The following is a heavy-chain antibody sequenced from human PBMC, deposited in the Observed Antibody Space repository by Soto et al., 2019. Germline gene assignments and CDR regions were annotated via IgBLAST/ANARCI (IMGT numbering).Heavy chain of an antibody. Sequence: GASVKVSCKASGGTFSSYAISWVRQAPGQGLEWMGGIIPIFGTANYAQKFQGRVTITADESTSTAYMELSSLRSEDTAVYYCARDRYCSGGSYYPPSFDYWGQGTLVTV. CDR3: ARDRYCSGGSYYPPSFDY. CDR2: IIPIFGTA. D-gene: IGHD2-15*01. CDR1: GGTFSSYA. J-gene: IGHJ4*02. V-gene: IGHV1-69*13.